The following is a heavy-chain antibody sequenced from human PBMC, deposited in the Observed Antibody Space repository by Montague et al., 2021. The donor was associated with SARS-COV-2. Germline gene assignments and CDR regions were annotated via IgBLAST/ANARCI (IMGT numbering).Heavy chain of an antibody. CDR3: GRVFAPAGTFDF. CDR1: GDSVSTHNPT. CDR2: PYFRSKWYN. D-gene: IGHD6-13*01. Sequence: CAISGDSVSTHNPTWNWLRPSPSADLEWLGRPYFRSKWYNDYAVSVKSRITINPDTSKNQFSLQLKSVTPKDTAIYFCGRVFAPAGTFDFWGQGTLVTVSS. V-gene: IGHV6-1*01. J-gene: IGHJ4*02.